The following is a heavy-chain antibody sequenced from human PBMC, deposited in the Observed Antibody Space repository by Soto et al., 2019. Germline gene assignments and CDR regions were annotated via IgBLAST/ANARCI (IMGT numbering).Heavy chain of an antibody. V-gene: IGHV3-30-3*01. Sequence: QVQLVESGGGVVQPGKSLRLSCAASGFTLNSYSMHWVRQAPGKGLEWVGVISYDGNKKYYGDSVKGRFSISRDTSKNTVYLQMNSLRPEDTAVYYCARSTAVAGLDYWGQATLVTVSS. CDR1: GFTLNSYS. D-gene: IGHD6-19*01. CDR2: ISYDGNKK. J-gene: IGHJ4*02. CDR3: ARSTAVAGLDY.